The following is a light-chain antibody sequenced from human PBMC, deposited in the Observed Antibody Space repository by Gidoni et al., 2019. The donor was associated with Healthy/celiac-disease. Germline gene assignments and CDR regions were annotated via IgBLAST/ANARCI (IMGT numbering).Light chain of an antibody. Sequence: EIVLTQPPATLSLSPGERATLPCRASQSVSSYLAWYQQKPGQAPRLLIYDASNRATGLPARFSGSGSGTDFTLTISSLEPEDFAVYYCQQRSNWLTFGGGTKVEIK. J-gene: IGKJ4*01. CDR1: QSVSSY. V-gene: IGKV3-11*01. CDR2: DAS. CDR3: QQRSNWLT.